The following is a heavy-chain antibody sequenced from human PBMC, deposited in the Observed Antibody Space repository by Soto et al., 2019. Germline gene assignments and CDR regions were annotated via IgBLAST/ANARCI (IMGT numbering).Heavy chain of an antibody. D-gene: IGHD3-3*02. CDR2: ISWNSGTK. J-gene: IGHJ4*02. CDR3: ARGPGLRIYYFDY. CDR1: GFTFDDYA. V-gene: IGHV3-9*01. Sequence: PGGSLRLSCAASGFTFDDYAMHWVRQAPGKGLEWVSGISWNSGTKGYVDSVKGRFTISRDNAKNSLYMQMNNLRAEDTALYYCARGPGLRIYYFDYWGQGTLVTVSS.